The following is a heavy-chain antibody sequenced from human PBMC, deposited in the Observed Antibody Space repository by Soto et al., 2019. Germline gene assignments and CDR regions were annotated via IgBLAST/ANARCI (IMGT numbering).Heavy chain of an antibody. Sequence: EVQVLESGGGLVQPGGSLRLSCAASGFTFSTYAMSWVRQAPGKGLEWVSSISGSAGSTYYAESGKGRFTVARDNSKDTLYLQMNSLRAEDTAVYYCAKDAGRYCTSAICSAFPLLDDWGQGTLVTVSS. CDR3: AKDAGRYCTSAICSAFPLLDD. V-gene: IGHV3-23*01. J-gene: IGHJ4*02. CDR1: GFTFSTYA. CDR2: ISGSAGST. D-gene: IGHD2-2*01.